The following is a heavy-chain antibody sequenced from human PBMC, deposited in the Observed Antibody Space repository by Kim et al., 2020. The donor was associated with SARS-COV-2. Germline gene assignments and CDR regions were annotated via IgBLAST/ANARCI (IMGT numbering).Heavy chain of an antibody. V-gene: IGHV3-74*01. J-gene: IGHJ5*02. CDR1: GFTFSSYW. D-gene: IGHD1-26*01. CDR3: AREWELLAFDP. CDR2: INSDGSST. Sequence: GGSPRLSCAASGFTFSSYWMHWVRQAPGKGLVWVSRINSDGSSTSYADSVKGRFTISRDNAKNTLYLQMNSLRAEDTAVYYCAREWELLAFDPWGQGTLVTVSS.